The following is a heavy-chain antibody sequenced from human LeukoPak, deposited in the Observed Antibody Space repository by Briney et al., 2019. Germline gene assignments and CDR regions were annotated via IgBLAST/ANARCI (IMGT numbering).Heavy chain of an antibody. CDR2: IDWDGDK. D-gene: IGHD6-13*01. CDR1: GFSLSTSGMC. J-gene: IGHJ5*02. CDR3: ARIVAAAGNGFDT. Sequence: SGPALVKPTQTLTLTCTLSGFSLSTSGMCVGWIRRPPGRTLKWLARIDWDGDKHYRPSLKTRLTISKDTSKNQVVLTMTNMDPVDTATYYCARIVAAAGNGFDTWGQGTLVTVSS. V-gene: IGHV2-70*11.